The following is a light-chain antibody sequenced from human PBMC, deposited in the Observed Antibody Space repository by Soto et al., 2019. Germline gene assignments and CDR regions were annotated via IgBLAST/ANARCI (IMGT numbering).Light chain of an antibody. CDR2: KVS. J-gene: IGKJ2*01. CDR3: MQGSHWPYT. V-gene: IGKV2-30*01. Sequence: DVVMTQSPLSLPVTLGQPASISCRSSESLVYSDGNTYLSWFLQRPGQSPRRLIYKVSNRDSGVPYRFSGRGSGTSFTLNISRGEAEDVGIYYCMQGSHWPYTLGQGTRLEIK. CDR1: ESLVYSDGNTY.